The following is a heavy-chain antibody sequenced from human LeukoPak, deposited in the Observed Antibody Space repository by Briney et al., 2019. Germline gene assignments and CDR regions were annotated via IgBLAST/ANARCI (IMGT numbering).Heavy chain of an antibody. V-gene: IGHV4-39*07. CDR2: IYYSGST. CDR1: GGSISSSSYY. Sequence: SETLSLTCTVSGGSISSSSYYWGWIRQPPGKGLEWIGSIYYSGSTYYNPSLKSRVTISVDTSKNQFSPKLSSVTAADTAVYYCARDLRYQAPGAFDIWGQGTMVTVSS. J-gene: IGHJ3*02. CDR3: ARDLRYQAPGAFDI. D-gene: IGHD2-2*01.